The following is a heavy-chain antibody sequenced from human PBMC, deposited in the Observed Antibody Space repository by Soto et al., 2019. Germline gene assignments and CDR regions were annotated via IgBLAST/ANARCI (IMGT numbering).Heavy chain of an antibody. CDR3: VASGGDHSDFDY. D-gene: IGHD2-21*01. V-gene: IGHV3-72*01. CDR2: TRNRANSYTT. Sequence: EVQLVESGGGLVQPGGSLRLSCAASGFIFSDYYMDWVRQAPGEGLEWVGRTRNRANSYTTEYAASVKGRFTVSRDDSQNSLYLQMNSLKSEDMAVYYCVASGGDHSDFDYWGQGTQVTVSS. CDR1: GFIFSDYY. J-gene: IGHJ4*02.